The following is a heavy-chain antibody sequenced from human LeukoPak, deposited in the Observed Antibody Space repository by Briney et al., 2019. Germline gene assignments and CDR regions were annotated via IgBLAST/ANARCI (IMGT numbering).Heavy chain of an antibody. J-gene: IGHJ4*02. CDR3: AKVVISWGPTSQDY. D-gene: IGHD6-13*01. CDR2: ISGNGGNT. Sequence: GGSLRLSCAASGLTFSSYAMSWVRQAPGNGLDSVSTISGNGGNTYYADSVKGRFTISRDNSKTTLYLQINTLRAEDMAVYYCAKVVISWGPTSQDYWGQGTLVTVSS. V-gene: IGHV3-23*01. CDR1: GLTFSSYA.